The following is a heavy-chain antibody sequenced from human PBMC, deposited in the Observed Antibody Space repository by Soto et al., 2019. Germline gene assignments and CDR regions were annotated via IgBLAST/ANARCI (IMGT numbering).Heavy chain of an antibody. CDR1: DGSISSGGYY. V-gene: IGHV4-31*03. Sequence: QVQLQESGPGLVKPSQNLSLTCTVSDGSISSGGYYWTWIRQHPGKGLEWIGYIYYGGNTYYNPSLKSRVTISEDTSKNQFSLKLSSETAADTAVYYWALSSHPLYYAMDVWGQGTTVTVSS. J-gene: IGHJ6*02. D-gene: IGHD3-16*01. CDR3: ALSSHPLYYAMDV. CDR2: IYYGGNT.